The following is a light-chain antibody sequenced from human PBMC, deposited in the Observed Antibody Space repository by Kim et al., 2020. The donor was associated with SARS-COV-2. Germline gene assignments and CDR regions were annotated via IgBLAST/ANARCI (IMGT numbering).Light chain of an antibody. CDR2: KAS. Sequence: ASVGDRVTITCRASRSISDWLAWYQQKPGKAPKLLIYKASTLQDGVPSRFSGSASGTEFTLTISSLQPDDIATYYCQQYNSHLTFGGGTKVDIK. CDR3: QQYNSHLT. V-gene: IGKV1-5*03. CDR1: RSISDW. J-gene: IGKJ4*01.